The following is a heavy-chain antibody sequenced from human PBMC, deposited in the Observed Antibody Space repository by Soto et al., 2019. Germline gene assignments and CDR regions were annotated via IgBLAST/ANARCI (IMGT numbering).Heavy chain of an antibody. CDR3: ARGYYDRTGFDP. J-gene: IGHJ5*02. V-gene: IGHV4-30-4*01. CDR2: IYYSGST. D-gene: IGHD3-22*01. CDR1: GGSISSGDYY. Sequence: SETLSLTCTVSGGSISSGDYYWSWIRQPPGKGLEWIGYIYYSGSTYYNPSLKSRVTISVDTSKNQFSLKLSSVTAADTAVYYCARGYYDRTGFDPWGQGTLVTVSS.